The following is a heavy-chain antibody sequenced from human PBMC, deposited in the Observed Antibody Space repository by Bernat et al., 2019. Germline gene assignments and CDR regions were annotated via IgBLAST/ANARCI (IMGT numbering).Heavy chain of an antibody. Sequence: EVQLVESGGGLVQPGGSLRLSCVASGLTFSTYNMNWVRQAPGKGLEWGSHISTIGSLIYYADSVKGRFTISRDNAKNSLFLQMNSLRAEDTAVYYCASAGGVVGFDFWGRGTLVTVSS. CDR2: ISTIGSLI. CDR1: GLTFSTYN. V-gene: IGHV3-48*01. CDR3: ASAGGVVGFDF. J-gene: IGHJ4*02. D-gene: IGHD1-26*01.